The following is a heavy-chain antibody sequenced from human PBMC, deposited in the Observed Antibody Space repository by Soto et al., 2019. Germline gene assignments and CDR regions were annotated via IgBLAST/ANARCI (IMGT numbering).Heavy chain of an antibody. CDR1: GGTFNNYA. J-gene: IGHJ4*02. Sequence: QVQLVQSGAEVKRPGSSVKVSCKASGGTFNNYAINWVRQAPGQGLEWMGDISPMFGKANYAQKFQGRVNITADDSTATAYLELSSLRSEDTALYYCAREVEVHTPVFGLWGQGSLVTVSS. CDR3: AREVEVHTPVFGL. V-gene: IGHV1-69*01. CDR2: ISPMFGKA. D-gene: IGHD3-3*01.